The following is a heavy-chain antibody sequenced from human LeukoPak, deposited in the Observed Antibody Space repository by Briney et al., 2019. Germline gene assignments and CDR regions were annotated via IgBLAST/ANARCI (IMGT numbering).Heavy chain of an antibody. CDR1: GFTFSSYG. CDR2: ISYDGSNK. D-gene: IGHD5-12*01. Sequence: GGSLRLSCAASGFTFSSYGMHWVRQAPGKGLEWVAVISYDGSNKYYADSVKGRFTISRDNSKNTLYLQMNSLRAEDTAVYYCAKDRGYDTCYFDYWGQGTLVTVSS. V-gene: IGHV3-30*18. CDR3: AKDRGYDTCYFDY. J-gene: IGHJ4*02.